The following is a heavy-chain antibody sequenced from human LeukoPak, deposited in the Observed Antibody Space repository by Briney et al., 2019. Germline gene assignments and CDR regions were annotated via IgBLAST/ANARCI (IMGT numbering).Heavy chain of an antibody. V-gene: IGHV4-39*01. Sequence: PSETLSLTCTVSGDSVTNSLYYWAWLRQPPGKGLEWIATVYYTGKTFYNPSLQSRVSMSVDTSENQLSLRLNSVTAADAAVYYCAASLYDYWSAGALHIWGQGTVVTVSS. CDR2: VYYTGKT. CDR3: AASLYDYWSAGALHI. CDR1: GDSVTNSLYY. J-gene: IGHJ3*02. D-gene: IGHD3-3*01.